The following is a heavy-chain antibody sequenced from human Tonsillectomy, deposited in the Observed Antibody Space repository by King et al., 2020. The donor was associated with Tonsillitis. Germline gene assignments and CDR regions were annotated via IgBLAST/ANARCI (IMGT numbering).Heavy chain of an antibody. Sequence: QLVQSGAEVKKPGATVKVSCKASGYTFTSYDINWVRQATGQGLEWMGWMNPRTGNTDYAQKFQGRVTMTRNTSISTAYMELSSLRSDDTAVYYCARFDDVLTGFPQLDYWGQGTLVTVSS. CDR2: MNPRTGNT. CDR1: GYTFTSYD. J-gene: IGHJ4*02. V-gene: IGHV1-8*02. CDR3: ARFDDVLTGFPQLDY. D-gene: IGHD3-9*01.